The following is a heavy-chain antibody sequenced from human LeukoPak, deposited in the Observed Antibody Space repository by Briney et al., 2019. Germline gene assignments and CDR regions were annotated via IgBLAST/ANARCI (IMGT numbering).Heavy chain of an antibody. D-gene: IGHD2-2*01. CDR3: AKGDPGFVVVPAATTLDY. V-gene: IGHV3-23*01. J-gene: IGHJ4*02. CDR2: ISGSGGST. Sequence: GGSLRLSCAASGFTVSSNYMSWVRQAPGKGLEWVSAISGSGGSTYYADSVKGRFTISRDNSKNTLYLQMNSLRAEDTAVYYCAKGDPGFVVVPAATTLDYWGQGTLVTVSS. CDR1: GFTVSSNY.